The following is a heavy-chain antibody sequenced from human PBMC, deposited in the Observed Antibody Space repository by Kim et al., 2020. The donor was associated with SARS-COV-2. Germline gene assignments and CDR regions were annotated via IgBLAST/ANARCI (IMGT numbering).Heavy chain of an antibody. J-gene: IGHJ4*01. CDR1: GGSISPYC. CDR3: ARGSDSDWPPNHRYFY. D-gene: IGHD6-19*01. CDR2: INYSGST. V-gene: IGHV4-59*01. Sequence: SETLSLTCVVSGGSISPYCWSWIRQSPGKGLEWIGYINYSGSTKYNPSLKSRVAISVDTSKNQFSLNLRSVTAADTAVYYCARGSDSDWPPNHRYFYWGHGTLVTVSS.